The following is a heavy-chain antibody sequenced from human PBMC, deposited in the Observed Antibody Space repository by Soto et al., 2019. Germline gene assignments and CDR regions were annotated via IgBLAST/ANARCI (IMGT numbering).Heavy chain of an antibody. CDR3: ARLYYDFRGYPSYFDY. J-gene: IGHJ4*02. CDR1: GFTFGSDA. CDR2: ISAGGGTT. Sequence: EVHLLESGGGLLQPGGSLRLSCAASGFTFGSDAMSWVRQPSGKGLEWVSTISAGGGTTYYAASVKGRFTISRDNYKDTLFLQMNGLRAEDSATYYCARLYYDFRGYPSYFDYWGQGTLVTVSS. D-gene: IGHD3-3*01. V-gene: IGHV3-23*01.